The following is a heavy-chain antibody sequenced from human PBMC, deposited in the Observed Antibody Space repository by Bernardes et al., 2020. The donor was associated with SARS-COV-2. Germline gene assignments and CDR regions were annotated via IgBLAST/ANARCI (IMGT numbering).Heavy chain of an antibody. V-gene: IGHV6-1*01. J-gene: IGHJ6*02. CDR1: GDSVSSNRAV. CDR3: ARGANYAMGV. Sequence: SQTLSLTCAISGDSVSSNRAVWHWIRQSPSRGLEWLGMTSYRSKWNYDYAVSVKSRITISPDTSKNQFSLELTSVTPEDTAVYYCARGANYAMGVWGQGTTVTVSS. CDR2: TSYRSKWNY.